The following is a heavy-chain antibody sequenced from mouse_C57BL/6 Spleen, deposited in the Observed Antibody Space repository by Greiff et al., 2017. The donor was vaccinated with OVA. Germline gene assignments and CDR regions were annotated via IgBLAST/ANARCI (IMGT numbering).Heavy chain of an antibody. Sequence: QVQLQQPGTELAKPGASVKLSCKASGYTFTSYWMHWVKQRPGQGLEWIGNINPSNGGTNYNEKFKSKATLTVDKSSSTAYMQLSSLTSEDSAVYYCARPRSNWEGYFDYWGQGTTLTVSS. V-gene: IGHV1-53*01. CDR2: INPSNGGT. CDR1: GYTFTSYW. J-gene: IGHJ2*01. CDR3: ARPRSNWEGYFDY. D-gene: IGHD4-1*01.